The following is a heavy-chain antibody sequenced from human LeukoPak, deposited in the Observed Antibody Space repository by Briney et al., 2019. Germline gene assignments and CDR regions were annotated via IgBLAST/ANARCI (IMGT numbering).Heavy chain of an antibody. J-gene: IGHJ3*02. CDR2: IYPGDSDT. Sequence: GESLKISCKGSGYSFTSYWIGWVRQMPGKGLEWMGIIYPGDSDTRYSPSFQGQVTISADKSISTAYLQWSSLKASDTAMYYCARTSGSSGWYDPHDAFDIWGQGTMVTVSS. CDR3: ARTSGSSGWYDPHDAFDI. D-gene: IGHD6-19*01. CDR1: GYSFTSYW. V-gene: IGHV5-51*01.